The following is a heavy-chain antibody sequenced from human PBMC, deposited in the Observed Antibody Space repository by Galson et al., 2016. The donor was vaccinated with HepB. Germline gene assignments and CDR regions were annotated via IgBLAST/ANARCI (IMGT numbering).Heavy chain of an antibody. CDR1: GGSISSYY. V-gene: IGHV4-59*01. CDR2: IYYDGST. CDR3: VKVGRAGYFDP. Sequence: ETLSLTCTVSGGSISSYYWTWIRQPPGKRLEWIGYIYYDGSTDYNPSLRSRVTMSVDTSKNQFSLKLSSVTAADTAVYYCVKVGRAGYFDPWGQGTLVTVSS. J-gene: IGHJ5*02. D-gene: IGHD5-12*01.